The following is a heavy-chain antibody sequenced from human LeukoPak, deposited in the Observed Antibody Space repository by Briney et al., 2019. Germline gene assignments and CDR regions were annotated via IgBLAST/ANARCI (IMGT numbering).Heavy chain of an antibody. V-gene: IGHV3-21*01. J-gene: IGHJ5*02. D-gene: IGHD1-1*01. CDR2: ISSSSSYI. CDR1: GFTFSSYS. Sequence: GGSLRLSCAASGFTFSSYSMSWVRQAPGKGLEWVSSISSSSSYIYYADSVKGRFTISRDNAKNSLYLQMNSLRAEDTAVYYCARGTSARYNWNDKGAAFDPWGQGTLVTVSS. CDR3: ARGTSARYNWNDKGAAFDP.